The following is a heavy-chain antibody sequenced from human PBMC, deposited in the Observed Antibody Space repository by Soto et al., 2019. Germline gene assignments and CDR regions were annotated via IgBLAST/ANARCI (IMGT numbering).Heavy chain of an antibody. Sequence: QITLKESGPTLVKPTQTLTLTCTFSGFSLSASGVGVGWFRQPPGKALEWLALIYWDDDKYYSPALKSRLTITKDTYKNQVVLKMPNTHPVDTATYYRADKGRVGKWTYWGQGTLVTVSS. D-gene: IGHD1-26*01. CDR2: IYWDDDK. J-gene: IGHJ4*02. CDR3: ADKGRVGKWTY. CDR1: GFSLSASGVG. V-gene: IGHV2-5*02.